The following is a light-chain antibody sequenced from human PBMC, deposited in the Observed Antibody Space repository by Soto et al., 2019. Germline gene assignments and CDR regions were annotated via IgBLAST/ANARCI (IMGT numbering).Light chain of an antibody. CDR3: QQSYNMPWT. CDR1: QSISFY. V-gene: IGKV1-39*01. CDR2: TAS. Sequence: DIQMTQSPSSLSASVGDRVTITCRASQSISFYLNWYRQKPGKAPKLLIYTASNVQSGVPSRISGSGSGTDFTLTISSLQPEDFATYYCQQSYNMPWTFGQGTKVDIK. J-gene: IGKJ1*01.